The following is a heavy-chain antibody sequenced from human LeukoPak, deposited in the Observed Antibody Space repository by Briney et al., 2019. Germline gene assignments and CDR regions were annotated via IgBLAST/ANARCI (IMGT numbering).Heavy chain of an antibody. CDR1: GGSISSSSYY. Sequence: PSETLSLTCTVSGGSISSSSYYWGWIRQPPGKGLEWIGSIYYSGITYYNPSLKSRVTLSVDTSKNQFSLKLSSVTASDTAVYYCARGVLLWFGDYYYYYMDVWGKGTTVTISS. V-gene: IGHV4-39*07. CDR3: ARGVLLWFGDYYYYYMDV. CDR2: IYYSGIT. J-gene: IGHJ6*03. D-gene: IGHD3-10*01.